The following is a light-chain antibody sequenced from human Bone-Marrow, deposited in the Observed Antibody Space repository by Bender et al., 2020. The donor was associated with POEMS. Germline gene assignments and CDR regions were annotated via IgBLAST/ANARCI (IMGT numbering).Light chain of an antibody. Sequence: QSALTQPASVSGSPGQSIAISCTGTSSDVGGYDYVSWYQQYPGKAPKLLIYGYNNRPSGVPDRFSGSKSGTSASLAITGLQAEDEGDYYCQSYDNSLGGWVFGGGTKLTVL. CDR2: GYN. CDR1: SSDVGGYDY. J-gene: IGLJ3*02. V-gene: IGLV2-14*03. CDR3: QSYDNSLGGWV.